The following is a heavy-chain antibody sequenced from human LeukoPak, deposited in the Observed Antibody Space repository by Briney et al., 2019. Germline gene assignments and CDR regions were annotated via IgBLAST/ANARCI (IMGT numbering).Heavy chain of an antibody. D-gene: IGHD6-6*01. J-gene: IGHJ4*02. Sequence: ASVKVCCKASGYTFTGYYMHWLRQAPGQGLEWMGWINPNSGGTNYAQKFQGRVTMTRDTSISTAYMELSRLRSDDTAVYYCARVSPGSSSGDFDYWGQGTLVTVSS. CDR2: INPNSGGT. CDR3: ARVSPGSSSGDFDY. V-gene: IGHV1-2*02. CDR1: GYTFTGYY.